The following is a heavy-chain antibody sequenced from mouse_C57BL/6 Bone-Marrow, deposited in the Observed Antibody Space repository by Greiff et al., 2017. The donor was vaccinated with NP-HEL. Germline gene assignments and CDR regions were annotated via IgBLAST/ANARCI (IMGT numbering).Heavy chain of an antibody. Sequence: DVQLVESGGGLVQPGGSMKLSCVASGFTFSNYWMDWVRQSPEKGLEWVAQIRLKSDNYATHYAESVKGRFTISRDDSKSSVYLQMNNLRAEDTGIYYCTDPYYGSRDWFAYWGQGTLVTVSA. CDR3: TDPYYGSRDWFAY. CDR2: IRLKSDNYAT. V-gene: IGHV6-3*01. J-gene: IGHJ3*01. CDR1: GFTFSNYW. D-gene: IGHD1-1*01.